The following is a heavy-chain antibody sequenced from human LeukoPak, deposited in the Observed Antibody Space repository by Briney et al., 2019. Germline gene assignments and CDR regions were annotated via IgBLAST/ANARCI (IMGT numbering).Heavy chain of an antibody. J-gene: IGHJ5*02. D-gene: IGHD3-3*01. CDR3: ARVNGSGSHTIFGVVENWFDP. CDR2: INPNSGGT. V-gene: IGHV1-2*02. CDR1: GYTFTGYY. Sequence: ASVKVSCKASGYTFTGYYMHWVRQAPGQGLEWMGWINPNSGGTNYAQKFQGRVTMTRDTSISTAYMELSRLRSDDTAVYYCARVNGSGSHTIFGVVENWFDPWGQGTLVTVSS.